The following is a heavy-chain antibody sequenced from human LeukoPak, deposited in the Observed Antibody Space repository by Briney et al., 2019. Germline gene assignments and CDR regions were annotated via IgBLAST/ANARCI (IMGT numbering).Heavy chain of an antibody. CDR1: GGSFSGYY. Sequence: SETLSLTCAVYGGSFSGYYWSWIRQPPGKGLEWIGEINHSGSTNYNPSLKSRDTISVDTSKNQFSLKLSSVTAADTAVYYCARRGVVPAANVWGQGTLVTVSS. CDR3: ARRGVVPAANV. V-gene: IGHV4-34*01. CDR2: INHSGST. J-gene: IGHJ4*02. D-gene: IGHD2-2*01.